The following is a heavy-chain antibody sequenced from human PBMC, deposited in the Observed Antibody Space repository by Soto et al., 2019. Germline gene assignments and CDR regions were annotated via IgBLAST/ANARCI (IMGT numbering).Heavy chain of an antibody. CDR2: ISSSSSYI. V-gene: IGHV3-21*01. CDR3: ARLPTDPYCGGDCYEFDY. CDR1: GFTFSSYS. J-gene: IGHJ4*02. D-gene: IGHD2-21*02. Sequence: EVQLVESGGGLVKPGGSLRLSCAASGFTFSSYSMNWVRQAPGKGLEWVSSISSSSSYIYYADSVKGRFTISRDNAKNSLYLQMNSLRAEDTAVYYCARLPTDPYCGGDCYEFDYWGQGTLVTVSS.